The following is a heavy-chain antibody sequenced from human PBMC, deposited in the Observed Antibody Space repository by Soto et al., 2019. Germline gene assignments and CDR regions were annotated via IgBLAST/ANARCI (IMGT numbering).Heavy chain of an antibody. D-gene: IGHD4-17*01. CDR2: ISSSGSTI. J-gene: IGHJ6*03. V-gene: IGHV3-11*01. CDR3: AGYDYGADYYYYYMDF. CDR1: GFTFSDYD. Sequence: QVQLVESGGGLVKPGGSLRLSCAASGFTFSDYDMSWIRQAPGKGLEWVSYISSSGSTIYYADSVKGRFTISRDNSKNSLYLQMYSLRAEDMAVYYCAGYDYGADYYYYYMDFWGKGTTVTVSS.